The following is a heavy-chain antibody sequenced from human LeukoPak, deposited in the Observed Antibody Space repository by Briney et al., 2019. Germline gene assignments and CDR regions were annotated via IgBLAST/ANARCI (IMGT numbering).Heavy chain of an antibody. CDR3: ASQSDSYGLPSDH. CDR2: ISFDGSDK. V-gene: IGHV3-30*04. Sequence: GGSLRLSCVASGFSFSNYAMHWVRQAPGMGLQWVAVISFDGSDKYYRDSVKGRFTISRDNSRNTMYLQIDSVRIEDTAIYYCASQSDSYGLPSDHWGQGTLVSVSS. J-gene: IGHJ4*02. CDR1: GFSFSNYA. D-gene: IGHD5-18*01.